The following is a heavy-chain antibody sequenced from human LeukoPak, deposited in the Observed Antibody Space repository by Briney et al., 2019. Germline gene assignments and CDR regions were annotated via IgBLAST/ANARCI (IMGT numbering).Heavy chain of an antibody. J-gene: IGHJ4*02. D-gene: IGHD3-22*01. Sequence: SGGSLRLSCAASGFTFSDYYMSWIRQAPGKGLEWVSAISGSGGSTYYADSVKGRFTISRDNSKNTLYLQMNSLRAEDTAVYYCAKSAEGGYYYDSSGYSYYDYWGQGTLVTVSS. CDR3: AKSAEGGYYYDSSGYSYYDY. CDR1: GFTFSDYY. V-gene: IGHV3-23*01. CDR2: ISGSGGST.